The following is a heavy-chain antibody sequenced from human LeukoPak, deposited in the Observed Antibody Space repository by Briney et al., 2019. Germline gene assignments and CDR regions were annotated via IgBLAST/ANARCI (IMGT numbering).Heavy chain of an antibody. CDR3: ARSFGSGYDYYYYFMDV. D-gene: IGHD5-12*01. CDR2: IIPIFGTA. CDR1: GGTFSNYA. J-gene: IGHJ6*03. V-gene: IGHV1-69*06. Sequence: ASVKVSCKASGGTFSNYAISWVRQAPGQGLEWMGGIIPIFGTANYAQKFRGRVTITADKSTSTAYMELSSLRSEDTAVYFCARSFGSGYDYYYYFMDVWGKGTTVTVSS.